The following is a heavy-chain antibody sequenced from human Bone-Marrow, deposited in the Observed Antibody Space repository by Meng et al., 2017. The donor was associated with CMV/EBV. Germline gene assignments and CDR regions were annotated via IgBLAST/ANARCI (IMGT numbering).Heavy chain of an antibody. J-gene: IGHJ4*02. CDR1: GGTFSSDA. V-gene: IGHV1-18*01. D-gene: IGHD1-26*01. Sequence: KAAGGTFSSDANSWVRQAPGQGLEWMGWISAYNGNTNYAQKLQGRVTMTTDTSTSTAYMELRSLRSDDTAVYYCARVKTRVDRVGDYWGQGTLVTVSS. CDR2: ISAYNGNT. CDR3: ARVKTRVDRVGDY.